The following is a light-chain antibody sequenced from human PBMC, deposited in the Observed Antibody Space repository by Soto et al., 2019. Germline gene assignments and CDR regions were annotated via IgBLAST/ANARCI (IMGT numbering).Light chain of an antibody. CDR2: GAS. J-gene: IGKJ2*01. Sequence: DMQMTQSPSSLSASVGDRVTITCRPSQTIDNYLNWYQHKPGKAPKLLIYGASTLQSVVSSRLTGSAPGTDLTLTIDNLQAEDFATYYCQQTYTIPFACGQGTKLEI. CDR3: QQTYTIPFA. V-gene: IGKV1-39*01. CDR1: QTIDNY.